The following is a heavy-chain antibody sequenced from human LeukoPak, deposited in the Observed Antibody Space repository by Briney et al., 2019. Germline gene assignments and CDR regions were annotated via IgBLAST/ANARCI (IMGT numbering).Heavy chain of an antibody. D-gene: IGHD1-26*01. Sequence: AGGSLRLSCAASGFTFSSTAMSWVRQAPDKGLEWVSTISGSGGGTYYADSVKGRFTISRDDSKNTLYLQMNSLRADDTAVYYCAKDLGRYRNNFFDYWGQGNLVTVSS. CDR1: GFTFSSTA. V-gene: IGHV3-23*01. CDR3: AKDLGRYRNNFFDY. J-gene: IGHJ4*02. CDR2: ISGSGGGT.